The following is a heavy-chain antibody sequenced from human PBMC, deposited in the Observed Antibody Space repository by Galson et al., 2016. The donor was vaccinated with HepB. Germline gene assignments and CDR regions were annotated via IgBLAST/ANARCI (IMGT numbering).Heavy chain of an antibody. J-gene: IGHJ5*02. D-gene: IGHD5-18*01. V-gene: IGHV1-2*06. Sequence: VRQAPGHGLEWVGRINPNSGLTNFAQKFQGRVILTRDKSSTTASMELSRLTSDDTALYYCARLYGYAENLTWGQGTLVTVSS. CDR2: INPNSGLT. CDR3: ARLYGYAENLT.